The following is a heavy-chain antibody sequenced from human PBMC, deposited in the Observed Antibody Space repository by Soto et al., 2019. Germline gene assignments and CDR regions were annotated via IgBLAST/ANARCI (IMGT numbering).Heavy chain of an antibody. CDR3: ARVTGDDSRAFGDYLKQPGGVLDY. CDR2: IYHSGST. Sequence: SETLSLTCSVSGYSISSGYYWGWIRQPPGKGLEWIGSIYHSGSTYYNPSLKSRVTISVDTSKNQFSLKLSSVTAADTAVYYCARVTGDDSRAFGDYLKQPGGVLDYWGQGTLVTVFS. J-gene: IGHJ4*02. D-gene: IGHD4-17*01. CDR1: GYSISSGYY. V-gene: IGHV4-38-2*02.